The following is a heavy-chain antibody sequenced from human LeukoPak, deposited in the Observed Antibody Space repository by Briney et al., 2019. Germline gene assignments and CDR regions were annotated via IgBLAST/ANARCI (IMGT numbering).Heavy chain of an antibody. CDR1: GGSISSYY. CDR3: ARSRGGPLDIAMVLLYYFDY. V-gene: IGHV4-59*01. J-gene: IGHJ4*02. Sequence: SETLSLTCTVSGGSISSYYWSWIRQPPGKGLEWIGYIYYSGSTNYNPSLKSRVTISVDTSKNQFSLKLSSVTAADTAVYYCARSRGGPLDIAMVLLYYFDYWGQGTLVTVSS. D-gene: IGHD5-18*01. CDR2: IYYSGST.